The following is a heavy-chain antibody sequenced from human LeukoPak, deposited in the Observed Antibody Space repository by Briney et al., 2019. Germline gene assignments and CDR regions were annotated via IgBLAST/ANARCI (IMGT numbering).Heavy chain of an antibody. D-gene: IGHD4-11*01. V-gene: IGHV4-34*01. Sequence: PSETLSLTCAVYGGSFSGYYWSWIRQPPGKGLEWIGEINHSGSTNYNPSLKSRVTISVDTSKNQFPLKLSSVTAADTAVYYCARDFGIYSNHYYYMDVWGKGTTVTVSS. CDR1: GGSFSGYY. CDR2: INHSGST. J-gene: IGHJ6*03. CDR3: ARDFGIYSNHYYYMDV.